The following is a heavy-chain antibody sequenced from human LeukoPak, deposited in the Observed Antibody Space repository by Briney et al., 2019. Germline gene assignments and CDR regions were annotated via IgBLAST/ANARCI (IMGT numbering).Heavy chain of an antibody. V-gene: IGHV3-30*18. J-gene: IGHJ1*01. CDR3: AKALQSIAAPNFQH. Sequence: GGSLRLSCAASGFTFSSHGMHWVRQAPGKGLEWVAVISYDGSNKYYADSVKGRFTISRDNSKNTLYLQMNSLRAEDTAVYYCAKALQSIAAPNFQHWGQGTLVTVSS. D-gene: IGHD6-6*01. CDR1: GFTFSSHG. CDR2: ISYDGSNK.